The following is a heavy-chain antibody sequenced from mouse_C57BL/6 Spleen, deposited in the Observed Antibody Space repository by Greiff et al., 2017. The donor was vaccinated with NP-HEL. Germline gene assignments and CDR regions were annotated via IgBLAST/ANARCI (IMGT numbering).Heavy chain of an antibody. J-gene: IGHJ4*01. D-gene: IGHD1-1*01. CDR1: GYTFTDYY. V-gene: IGHV1-19*01. CDR2: INPYNGGT. Sequence: EVQLQQSGPVLVKPGASVKMSCKASGYTFTDYYMNWVKQSHGKSLEWIGVINPYNGGTSYNQKFKGKATLTVDKSSSTAYMELNSLTSEDSAVYYCAKDTTVVAKGYAMDYWGQVTSFTVSS. CDR3: AKDTTVVAKGYAMDY.